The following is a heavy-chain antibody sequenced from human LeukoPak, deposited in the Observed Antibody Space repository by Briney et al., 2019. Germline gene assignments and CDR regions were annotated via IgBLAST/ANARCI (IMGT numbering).Heavy chain of an antibody. CDR1: GYTFTSYG. Sequence: GASVKVSCKASGYTFTSYGISWVRQAPGQGLEWMGWISAYNGNTNYAQKLQGRVTMTTDTSTSTAYMELRSLRSDDTAVYYCARGGDYSGCDFPQERPFDYWGQGTLVTVSS. CDR2: ISAYNGNT. J-gene: IGHJ4*02. D-gene: IGHD5-12*01. CDR3: ARGGDYSGCDFPQERPFDY. V-gene: IGHV1-18*01.